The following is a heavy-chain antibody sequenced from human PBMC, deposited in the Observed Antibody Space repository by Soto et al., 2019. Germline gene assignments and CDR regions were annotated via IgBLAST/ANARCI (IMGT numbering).Heavy chain of an antibody. D-gene: IGHD1-1*01. V-gene: IGHV3-53*01. CDR3: ATWHEREHAYDV. CDR1: GLTISGKKY. CDR2: LYDVDGS. Sequence: DVQLVESGGGLIQPGESLRLSCAAFGLTISGKKYVARVRQAQGKGLEWVSALYDVDGSFYADSVKGRFTTSSDSSKTTVYLQMNDLRPDDTAVYYCATWHEREHAYDVWGQGTTVTVSS. J-gene: IGHJ3*01.